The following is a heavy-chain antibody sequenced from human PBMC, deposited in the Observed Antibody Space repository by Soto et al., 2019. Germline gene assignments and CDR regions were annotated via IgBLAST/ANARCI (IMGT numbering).Heavy chain of an antibody. CDR3: ARDMFYYDSNYYYFRGPFDY. J-gene: IGHJ4*02. V-gene: IGHV4-4*02. D-gene: IGHD3-22*01. CDR2: IFHSGST. CDR1: GASVISTNW. Sequence: QVHLQESGPGLVKPSGTLSLTCAVSGASVISTNWWSWVRQPPGKGLEWIREIFHSGSTNYNPSLKSRVTISLDKSKNQFSLNLTSVTAADTAIYYCARDMFYYDSNYYYFRGPFDYWGQGTLVTVSS.